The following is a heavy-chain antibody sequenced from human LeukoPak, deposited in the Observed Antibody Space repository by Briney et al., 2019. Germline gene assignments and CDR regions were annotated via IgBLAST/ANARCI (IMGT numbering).Heavy chain of an antibody. J-gene: IGHJ4*02. Sequence: SETLSLTCTVSGGSISSGSYYWSWIRQPAGKGLEWIGRIYTSGSTNYNPSLKSRVTISVDTSKNQFSLKLSSVTAADTAVYYCARVLKKIFGVVISSSYFDYWGQGTLVTVSS. D-gene: IGHD3-3*01. V-gene: IGHV4-61*02. CDR2: IYTSGST. CDR1: GGSISSGSYY. CDR3: ARVLKKIFGVVISSSYFDY.